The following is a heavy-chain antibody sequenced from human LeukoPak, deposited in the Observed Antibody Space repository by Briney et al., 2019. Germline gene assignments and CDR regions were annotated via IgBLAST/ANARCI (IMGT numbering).Heavy chain of an antibody. J-gene: IGHJ5*02. Sequence: PGGSLRLSCAVSGFTFSDYLMYWVRQTPGKALEWVSAISSSSDYTSYADSVKGRFTISRDNTKNSLFLQMNSLRAEDTAFYYCTRLNYGGNSAALDAWGQGTLVTVSS. V-gene: IGHV3-21*01. CDR2: ISSSSDYT. CDR1: GFTFSDYL. D-gene: IGHD4-23*01. CDR3: TRLNYGGNSAALDA.